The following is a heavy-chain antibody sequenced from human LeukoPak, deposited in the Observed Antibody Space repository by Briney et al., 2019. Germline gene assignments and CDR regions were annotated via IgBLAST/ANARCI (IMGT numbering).Heavy chain of an antibody. V-gene: IGHV1-2*02. CDR1: GYTFTGYY. CDR2: INPKSGAT. CDR3: ATDVRD. Sequence: ASVKVSCKASGYTFTGYYIFWVRQAPGQGLEWMGWINPKSGATNNAQRFQGRVTMTRDTSTNTAYMELSRLTSDDTAVYYCATDVRDWGQGTLVTVSS. J-gene: IGHJ4*02.